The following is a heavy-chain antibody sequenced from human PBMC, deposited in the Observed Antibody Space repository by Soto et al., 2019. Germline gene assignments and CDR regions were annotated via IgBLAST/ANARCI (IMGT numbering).Heavy chain of an antibody. CDR2: IWYDGSNK. D-gene: IGHD6-19*01. Sequence: QVQLVESGGGVVQPGRSLRLSCAASGFTFSSYGMHWVRQAPGKGLEWVAVIWYDGSNKYYADSVKGRFTISRDNSKNTLYLQMNSLRAEDTAVYYCARGGIAVAGREDYFDYWGQGTLVTVSS. CDR1: GFTFSSYG. CDR3: ARGGIAVAGREDYFDY. V-gene: IGHV3-33*01. J-gene: IGHJ4*02.